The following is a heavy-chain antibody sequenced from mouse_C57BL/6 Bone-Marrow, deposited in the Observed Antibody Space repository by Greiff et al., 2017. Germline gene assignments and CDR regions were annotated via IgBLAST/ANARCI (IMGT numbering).Heavy chain of an antibody. V-gene: IGHV1-15*01. CDR3: SSSRLRNFDY. D-gene: IGHD1-1*01. J-gene: IGHJ2*01. Sequence: SGAELVRPGASVTLSCKASGYTFTDYEMHWVKQTPVHGLEWIGAIDPETGGTAYNQKFKGKAILTADKSSSTAYMELRSLTSADSAVYYCSSSRLRNFDYWGQGTTLTVSS. CDR2: IDPETGGT. CDR1: GYTFTDYE.